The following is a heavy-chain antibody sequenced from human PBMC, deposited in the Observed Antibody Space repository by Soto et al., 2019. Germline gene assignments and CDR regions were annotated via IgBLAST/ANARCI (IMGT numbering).Heavy chain of an antibody. J-gene: IGHJ4*02. CDR3: VKERGGSSSFEY. D-gene: IGHD1-26*01. CDR2: ISWNGDTL. Sequence: EVQLVESGGGLVQPGRSLKLSCAASGFTFDDYGMHWVRQAPGKGLDWVSGISWNGDTLGYADSVKGRFTISRDSAKSSLYLQMNSLRAEDTALYYCVKERGGSSSFEYWGQGTPVTVSS. CDR1: GFTFDDYG. V-gene: IGHV3-9*01.